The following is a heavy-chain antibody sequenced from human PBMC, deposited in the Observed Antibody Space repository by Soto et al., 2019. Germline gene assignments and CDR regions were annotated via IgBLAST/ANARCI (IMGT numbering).Heavy chain of an antibody. Sequence: ASVKVXCKASGYTXTTYYMHWVRQXPGQGLEWMGIINPSGVSTSYAQKFQGRVTMTRDTSTSTVYMELSSLRSEDTAVYYCARGGLHYDSSGYYYYLDYWGQGTLVTVSS. CDR2: INPSGVST. D-gene: IGHD3-22*01. CDR1: GYTXTTYY. CDR3: ARGGLHYDSSGYYYYLDY. J-gene: IGHJ4*02. V-gene: IGHV1-46*01.